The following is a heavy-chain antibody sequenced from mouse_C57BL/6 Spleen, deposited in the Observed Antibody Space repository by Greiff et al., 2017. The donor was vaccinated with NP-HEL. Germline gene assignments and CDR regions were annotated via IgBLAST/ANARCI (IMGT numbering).Heavy chain of an antibody. CDR3: ARHHYYGGYFDV. V-gene: IGHV5-12*01. D-gene: IGHD1-1*01. J-gene: IGHJ1*03. CDR2: ISNGGGST. CDR1: GFTFSDYY. Sequence: EVQGVESGGGLVQPGGSLKLSCAASGFTFSDYYMYWVRQTPEKRLEWVAYISNGGGSTYYPDTVKGRFTISRDNAKNTLYLQMSRLKSEDTAMYYCARHHYYGGYFDVWGTGTTVTVSS.